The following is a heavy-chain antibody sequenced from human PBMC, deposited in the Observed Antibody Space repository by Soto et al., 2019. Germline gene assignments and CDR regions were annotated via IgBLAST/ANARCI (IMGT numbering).Heavy chain of an antibody. J-gene: IGHJ5*02. CDR1: GYSFTSYW. CDR2: IYPGDSDT. V-gene: IGHV5-51*01. CDR3: ARDPPSIAAPFAYTTNWFDP. D-gene: IGHD6-6*01. Sequence: PGESLKISCKGSGYSFTSYWIGWVRQMPGKGLEWMGIIYPGDSDTRYSPSFQGQVTISADKSISTAYLQWSSLKASDTAMYYCARDPPSIAAPFAYTTNWFDPWGQGTLVTVSS.